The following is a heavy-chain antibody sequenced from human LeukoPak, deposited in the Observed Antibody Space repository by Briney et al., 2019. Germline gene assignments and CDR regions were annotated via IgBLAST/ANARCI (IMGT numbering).Heavy chain of an antibody. Sequence: PSETLSLTCTVSGGSISSYYWSWIRQPPGKGLEWIGYIYYSGSTNYNPSLKSRVTISVDTSKNQFSLKLSSVTAADTAVYYCARVPGDGYFDYWGQGTLVTVS. CDR2: IYYSGST. J-gene: IGHJ4*02. CDR3: ARVPGDGYFDY. V-gene: IGHV4-59*01. D-gene: IGHD7-27*01. CDR1: GGSISSYY.